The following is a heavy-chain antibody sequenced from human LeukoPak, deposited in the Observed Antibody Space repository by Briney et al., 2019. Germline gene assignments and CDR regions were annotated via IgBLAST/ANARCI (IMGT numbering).Heavy chain of an antibody. J-gene: IGHJ5*02. D-gene: IGHD3-3*01. CDR2: ISAYNGNT. CDR1: GYTFTSYG. V-gene: IGHV1-18*01. Sequence: ASVKVSCKASGYTFTSYGISWVRQAPGQGLEWMGWISAYNGNTNYAQKLQGRVTMTTDTSTSTAYMELRSLRSDDTAVYYCARAPDVWSGQGVNWFDPWGQGTLVTVSS. CDR3: ARAPDVWSGQGVNWFDP.